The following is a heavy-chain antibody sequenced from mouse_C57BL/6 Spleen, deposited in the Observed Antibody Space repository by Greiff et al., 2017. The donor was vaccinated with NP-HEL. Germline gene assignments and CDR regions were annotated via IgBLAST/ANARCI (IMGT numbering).Heavy chain of an antibody. CDR2: INPNNGGT. J-gene: IGHJ2*01. CDR1: GYTFTDYY. V-gene: IGHV1-26*01. CDR3: ASGYYGSSYDY. Sequence: EVQLQQSGPELVKPGASVKISCKASGYTFTDYYMNWVKQSHGKSLEWIGNINPNNGGTSYNQKFKGKATLTVDKSSSTAYMERRSLASEDAAVYYCASGYYGSSYDYWGQGTTLTVSS. D-gene: IGHD1-1*01.